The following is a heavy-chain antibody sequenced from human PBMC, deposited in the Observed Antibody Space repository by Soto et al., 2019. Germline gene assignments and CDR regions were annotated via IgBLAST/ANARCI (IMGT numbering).Heavy chain of an antibody. J-gene: IGHJ4*02. CDR1: GGTFSNYA. CDR2: LIPIFGTA. CDR3: ASPTGQLDY. D-gene: IGHD2-8*02. Sequence: QVQLVQSGAEVKKPGSSMKVSCKASGGTFSNYAISWVRQAPGEGLEWMGGLIPIFGTANYAQKFQGSVTITADESTSTAYMERSSLRSDDTAVYYCASPTGQLDYWRQGTLVTVSS. V-gene: IGHV1-69*01.